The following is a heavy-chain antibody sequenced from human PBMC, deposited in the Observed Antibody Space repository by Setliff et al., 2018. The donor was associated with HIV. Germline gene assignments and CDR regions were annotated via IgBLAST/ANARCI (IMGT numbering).Heavy chain of an antibody. Sequence: ASVKVSCKPSGYSFTNHYMHWVRQAPGQGLEWMGVINPTGGSTRNTQKFQGRVAMTRDTSTSTVYMELSSLRSEDTAVYYCASADGGNSNGYFDYWGQGTLVTVSS. CDR2: INPTGGST. CDR3: ASADGGNSNGYFDY. J-gene: IGHJ4*02. D-gene: IGHD2-21*02. CDR1: GYSFTNHY. V-gene: IGHV1-46*01.